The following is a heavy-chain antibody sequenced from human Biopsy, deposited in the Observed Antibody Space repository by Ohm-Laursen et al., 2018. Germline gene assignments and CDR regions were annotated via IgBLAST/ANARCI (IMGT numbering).Heavy chain of an antibody. Sequence: ASVKVSCKVSGDRFSNYPISWVRQAPGQGLEWMGGIIPIINTPKYAQRFQGRVTITADKSTTTAYMELSSLRSEDTAVYYCARVTDLVSIGFDYNFGMVVWGQGTTVTVS. CDR1: GDRFSNYP. CDR2: IIPIINTP. V-gene: IGHV1-69*06. J-gene: IGHJ6*02. D-gene: IGHD2-8*01. CDR3: ARVTDLVSIGFDYNFGMVV.